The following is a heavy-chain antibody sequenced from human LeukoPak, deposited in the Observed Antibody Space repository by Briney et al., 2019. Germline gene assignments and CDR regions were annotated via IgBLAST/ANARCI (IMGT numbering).Heavy chain of an antibody. Sequence: GGSLRLSCAASGFTFSSYGMHWVRQAPGKGLEWVAVISYDGSNKYYADSVKGRFTISRDNSKNTLYLQMNSLRAEDTAAYYCAKDNYYDSSGHVDYWGQGTLVTVSS. D-gene: IGHD3-22*01. CDR2: ISYDGSNK. CDR3: AKDNYYDSSGHVDY. CDR1: GFTFSSYG. V-gene: IGHV3-30*18. J-gene: IGHJ4*02.